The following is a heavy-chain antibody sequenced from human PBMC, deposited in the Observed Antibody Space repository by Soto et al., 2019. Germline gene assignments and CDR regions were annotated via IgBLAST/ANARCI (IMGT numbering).Heavy chain of an antibody. CDR1: GLTFSSYR. V-gene: IGHV3-21*01. D-gene: IGHD3-9*01. Sequence: EVQLVESGGGLVKPGGSLRLSCAASGLTFSSYRMNWVRQAPGKGLEWVSSISSSSSYIYYADSVKGRLTISRDNAKNSLYLQMNSLRAEDTAVYYCARELTANDAFNIWGQGTMVTVSS. CDR2: ISSSSSYI. CDR3: ARELTANDAFNI. J-gene: IGHJ3*02.